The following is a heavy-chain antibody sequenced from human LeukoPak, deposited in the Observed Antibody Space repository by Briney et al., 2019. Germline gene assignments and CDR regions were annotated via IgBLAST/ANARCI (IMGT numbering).Heavy chain of an antibody. CDR3: ATYINWVAGDV. CDR1: GHTFSQPW. J-gene: IGHJ6*02. D-gene: IGHD1-1*01. V-gene: IGHV3-7*01. CDR2: INQEGGGI. Sequence: PGGSLTLFCAVSGHTFSQPWMMWVRHAPGQAREGVTQINQEGGGIKYVDSVKGRFTISRDNDKGSVYLQMNSLRAEDTAIYHCATYINWVAGDVWGQGTTVIVSS.